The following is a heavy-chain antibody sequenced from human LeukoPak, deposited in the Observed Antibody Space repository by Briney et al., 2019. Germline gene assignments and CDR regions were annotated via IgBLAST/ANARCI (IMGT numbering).Heavy chain of an antibody. CDR3: TRDYDYALDY. D-gene: IGHD3-16*01. CDR1: GFTFGDYA. CDR2: IRSKAYGGTT. V-gene: IGHV3-49*04. J-gene: IGHJ4*02. Sequence: GGSLRLSCTASGFTFGDYAMSWVRQAPGKGREWVGFIRSKAYGGTTEYAASVKGRFTILRDDSKSIAYLQMNSLKTEDTAVYYCTRDYDYALDYWGQGTLVTASS.